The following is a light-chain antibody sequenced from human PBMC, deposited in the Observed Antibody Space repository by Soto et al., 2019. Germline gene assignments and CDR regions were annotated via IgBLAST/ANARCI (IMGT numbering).Light chain of an antibody. Sequence: QSVLTQPPSASGAPGQRVTISCSGSSSNIGSTTVNWYQHVPGTAPKLLIYSSNQRPSGVPDRFSGSGSGTSASLAISGLQSEDEADYYCAAWDDSLNGVVFGGGTKLTVL. CDR3: AAWDDSLNGVV. J-gene: IGLJ2*01. CDR1: SSNIGSTT. CDR2: SSN. V-gene: IGLV1-44*01.